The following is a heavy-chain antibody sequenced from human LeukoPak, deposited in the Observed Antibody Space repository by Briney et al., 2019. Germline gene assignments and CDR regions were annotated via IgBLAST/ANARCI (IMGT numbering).Heavy chain of an antibody. CDR1: GGSISSSNW. J-gene: IGHJ4*02. CDR2: INHSGST. CDR3: ARTPFDY. V-gene: IGHV4-4*02. Sequence: PSGTLSLTCAVSGGSISSSNWWSWIRQPPGKGLEWIGEINHSGSTNYNPSLKSRVTISVDTSKNQFSLKLSSVTAADTAVYYCARTPFDYWGQGTLVTVSS.